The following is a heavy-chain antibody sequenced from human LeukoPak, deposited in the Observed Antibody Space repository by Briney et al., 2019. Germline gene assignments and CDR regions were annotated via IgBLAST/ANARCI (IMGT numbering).Heavy chain of an antibody. D-gene: IGHD3-3*01. V-gene: IGHV4-59*01. Sequence: SETLSLTCTVSGASISSYYWSWIRQPPGKGLEWIGFIYYTGSTNYNPSLKSRLTISIDTSKNQFSLKLRSMTAADTAVYYCARGPYPDYDFWSGYYVYGNYYMDVWGKGTTVTVSS. J-gene: IGHJ6*03. CDR2: IYYTGST. CDR3: ARGPYPDYDFWSGYYVYGNYYMDV. CDR1: GASISSYY.